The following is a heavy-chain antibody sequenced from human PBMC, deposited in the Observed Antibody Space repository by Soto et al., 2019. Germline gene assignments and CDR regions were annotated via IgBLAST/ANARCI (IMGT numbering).Heavy chain of an antibody. J-gene: IGHJ4*02. CDR3: AKDRNMKYYDFWSGYSGPRYYFDY. CDR1: GFTFDDYA. Sequence: GGSLRLSCAASGFTFDDYAMHWVRQAPGKGLEWVSGISWNSGSIGYADSVKGRFTISRDNAKNSLYLQMNSLRAEDTALYYCAKDRNMKYYDFWSGYSGPRYYFDYWGQGTLVTVSS. V-gene: IGHV3-9*01. CDR2: ISWNSGSI. D-gene: IGHD3-3*01.